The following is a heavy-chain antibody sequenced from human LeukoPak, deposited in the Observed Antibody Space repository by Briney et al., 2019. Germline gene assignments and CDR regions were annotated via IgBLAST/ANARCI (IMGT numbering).Heavy chain of an antibody. V-gene: IGHV4-31*03. Sequence: PSETLSLTCTVSGGSISSGGYYWSWIRQHPGKGLEWIGYIYYSGSTYYNPSLKSRVTISVDTSKNQFSLKLSSVTAADTAVYYCARDLWHSYYDILTGFPGMDIWGQGTMVTVSS. CDR3: ARDLWHSYYDILTGFPGMDI. J-gene: IGHJ3*02. D-gene: IGHD3-9*01. CDR2: IYYSGST. CDR1: GGSISSGGYY.